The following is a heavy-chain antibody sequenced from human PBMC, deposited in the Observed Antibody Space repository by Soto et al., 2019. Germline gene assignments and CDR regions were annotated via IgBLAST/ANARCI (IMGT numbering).Heavy chain of an antibody. J-gene: IGHJ1*01. V-gene: IGHV4-30-4*01. CDR3: ARGGDTTSAEYFQH. CDR2: IYYSGST. D-gene: IGHD2-2*01. Sequence: PSETLSLTCTVSGGSISSGDYYWSWIRQPPGKGLEWIGYIYYSGSTYYNPSLKSRVTISVDTSKNQFSLKLSSVTAADTAVYYCARGGDTTSAEYFQHWGQGTLVTVSS. CDR1: GGSISSGDYY.